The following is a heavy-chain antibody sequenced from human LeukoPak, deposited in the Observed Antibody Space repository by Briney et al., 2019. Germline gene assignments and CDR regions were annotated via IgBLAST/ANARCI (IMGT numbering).Heavy chain of an antibody. V-gene: IGHV3-33*01. CDR2: IWSDGSNK. CDR3: ARARAYSYGSDFDY. Sequence: GRSLRLSCEAAGFTFSNYGMHWVRQAPGKGLEWVAVIWSDGSNKYYADSVKGRFTISRDNSKHTLFLQMNSLRADDTAVYYCARARAYSYGSDFDYWGQGTLVTVSS. J-gene: IGHJ4*02. CDR1: GFTFSNYG. D-gene: IGHD5-18*01.